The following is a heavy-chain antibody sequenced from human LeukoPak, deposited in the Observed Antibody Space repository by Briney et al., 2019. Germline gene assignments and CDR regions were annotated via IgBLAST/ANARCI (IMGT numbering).Heavy chain of an antibody. CDR3: AGGPASDFWSGYYLDY. CDR1: GGSTSSYY. CDR2: IYTSGST. J-gene: IGHJ4*02. Sequence: PSETLSLTCTVSGGSTSSYYWSWIRQPAGKGLEWIGRIYTSGSTNYNSSLKSRVTMSVDTSKNQFSLKLSSVTAADTAVYYCAGGPASDFWSGYYLDYWGQGTLVTVSS. V-gene: IGHV4-4*07. D-gene: IGHD3-3*01.